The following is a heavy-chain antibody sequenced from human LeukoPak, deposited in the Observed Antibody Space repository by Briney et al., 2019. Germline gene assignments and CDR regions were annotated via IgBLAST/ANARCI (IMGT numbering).Heavy chain of an antibody. CDR3: ARVGGPLGYCSGGSCPNWFDP. D-gene: IGHD2-15*01. CDR1: GGTFSSYA. J-gene: IGHJ5*02. V-gene: IGHV1-69*06. Sequence: VASVKVSCKASGGTFSSYAISWVRQAPGQGLEWMGGIIPIFGTASYAQKFQGRVTITADKSTSTAYMELSSLRSEDTAVYYCARVGGPLGYCSGGSCPNWFDPWGQGTLVTVSS. CDR2: IIPIFGTA.